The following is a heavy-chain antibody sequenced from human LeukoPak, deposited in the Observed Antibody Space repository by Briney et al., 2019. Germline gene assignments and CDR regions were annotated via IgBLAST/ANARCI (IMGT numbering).Heavy chain of an antibody. CDR1: GFTFSSYA. CDR3: AKDPSVAYCGGDCYPEYFQH. D-gene: IGHD2-21*01. CDR2: ISGSGGST. V-gene: IGHV3-23*01. Sequence: PGGSLRLSCAASGFTFSSYAMCWGRQAPGKGLEWVSPISGSGGSTYYADSVKGRFTISRDNSKNTLYLQMNSLRAEDTAVYYCAKDPSVAYCGGDCYPEYFQHWGQGTLVTVSS. J-gene: IGHJ1*01.